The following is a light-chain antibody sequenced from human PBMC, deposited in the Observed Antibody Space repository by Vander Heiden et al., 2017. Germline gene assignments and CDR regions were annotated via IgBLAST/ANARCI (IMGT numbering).Light chain of an antibody. J-gene: IGKJ1*01. CDR1: QSGSSN. CDR3: QQYNDWLWT. V-gene: IGKV3-15*01. CDR2: GAS. Sequence: EIVMAQSPATLSVSPGERATLSCRPSQSGSSNLAWYQQKPGQAPRLLIYGASTRATGIPARFSGSGSGTEFTLTISSLQSEDFAVYYCQQYNDWLWTFGQGTKVEIK.